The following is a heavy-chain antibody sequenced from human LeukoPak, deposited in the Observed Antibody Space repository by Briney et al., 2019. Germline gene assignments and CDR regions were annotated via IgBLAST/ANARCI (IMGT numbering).Heavy chain of an antibody. D-gene: IGHD2-15*01. CDR3: ARDLVENSRGHDF. V-gene: IGHV4-61*02. CDR2: IYTSGST. Sequence: SETLSLTCTVSGYSISSGYYWSWIRQPAGKGLEWIGRIYTSGSTNYNPSLKSRVTISVDESKNQFSLKLSSVTAADTAVYYCARDLVENSRGHDFWGQGILVIVSS. CDR1: GYSISSGYY. J-gene: IGHJ4*02.